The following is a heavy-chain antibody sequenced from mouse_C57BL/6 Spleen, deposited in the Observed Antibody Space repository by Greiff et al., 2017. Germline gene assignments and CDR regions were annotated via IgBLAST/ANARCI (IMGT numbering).Heavy chain of an antibody. J-gene: IGHJ1*03. CDR2: IYPGDGDT. Sequence: VKVVESGAELVKPGASVKISCKASGYAFSSYWMNWVKQRPGKGLEWIGQIYPGDGDTNYNGKFKGKATLTADKSSSTAYMQLSSLTSEDSAVYFCAISIYDYGSSWYFGVWGTGTTVTVSS. CDR3: AISIYDYGSSWYFGV. CDR1: GYAFSSYW. D-gene: IGHD1-1*01. V-gene: IGHV1-80*01.